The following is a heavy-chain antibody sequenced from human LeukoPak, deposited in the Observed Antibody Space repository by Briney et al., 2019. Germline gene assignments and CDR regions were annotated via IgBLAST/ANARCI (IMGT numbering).Heavy chain of an antibody. CDR1: GFTFSSYS. V-gene: IGHV3-21*01. CDR3: ARDRWDIVATNAFDI. CDR2: ISSSSSYI. J-gene: IGHJ3*02. Sequence: PGGSLRLSCAASGFTFSSYSMNWVRQAPGKGLEWVSSISSSSSYIYYADSVKGRFTISRDNAKNSLYLQMNSLRAEDTAVYYCARDRWDIVATNAFDIWGQGTMVTVSS. D-gene: IGHD5-12*01.